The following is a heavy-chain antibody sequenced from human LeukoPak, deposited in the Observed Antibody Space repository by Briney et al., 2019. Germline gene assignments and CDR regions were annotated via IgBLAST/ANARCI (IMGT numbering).Heavy chain of an antibody. CDR3: ASPGSSSSWYGGWFDP. CDR2: INHSGST. D-gene: IGHD6-13*01. J-gene: IGHJ5*02. Sequence: PSETLSLTCAVYGGSSSGYYWSWIRQPPGKGLEWIGEINHSGSTNYNPSLKSRVTISVDTSKNQFSLKLSSVTAADTAVYYCASPGSSSSWYGGWFDPRGQGTLVTVSS. CDR1: GGSSSGYY. V-gene: IGHV4-34*01.